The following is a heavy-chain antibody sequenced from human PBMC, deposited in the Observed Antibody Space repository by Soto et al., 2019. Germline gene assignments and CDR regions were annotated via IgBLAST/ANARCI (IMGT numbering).Heavy chain of an antibody. J-gene: IGHJ5*02. CDR3: AKDVGDCNNGVCLYNWFDP. CDR1: GFTFNSYG. Sequence: GSLRLSCAASGFTFNSYGIHWVRQAPGKALEWVAVISYDGNNIYYGDSVQGRFTISRDNSKNTIYLQMNSLRAEDTAVYYCAKDVGDCNNGVCLYNWFDPWGQGTLVTVSS. V-gene: IGHV3-30*18. D-gene: IGHD2-8*01. CDR2: ISYDGNNI.